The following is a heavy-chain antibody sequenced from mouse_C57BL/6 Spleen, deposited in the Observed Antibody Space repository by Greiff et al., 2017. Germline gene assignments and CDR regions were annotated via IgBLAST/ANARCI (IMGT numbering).Heavy chain of an antibody. V-gene: IGHV1-82*01. J-gene: IGHJ2*01. CDR1: GYAFSSSW. CDR2: IYPGDGDT. Sequence: VQLQESGPELVKPGASVKISCKASGYAFSSSWMNWVKQRPGKGLEWIGRIYPGDGDTNYNGKFKGKATLTADKSSSTAYMQLSSLTSEDSAVYFYARASSLDYWGQGTTLTVSS. CDR3: ARASSLDY. D-gene: IGHD3-2*02.